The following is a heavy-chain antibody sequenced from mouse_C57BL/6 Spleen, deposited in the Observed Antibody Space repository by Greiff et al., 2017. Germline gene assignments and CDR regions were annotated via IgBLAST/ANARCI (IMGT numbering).Heavy chain of an antibody. CDR2: ISSGSSTI. J-gene: IGHJ2*01. Sequence: EVQVVESGGGLVKPGGSLKLSCAASGFTFSDYGMHWVRQAPEKGLEWVAYISSGSSTIYYADTVKGRFTISRDNAKNTLFLQMTSLRSEDTAMYYCARTRTTVVERGFDYWGQGTTLTVSS. V-gene: IGHV5-17*01. D-gene: IGHD1-1*01. CDR3: ARTRTTVVERGFDY. CDR1: GFTFSDYG.